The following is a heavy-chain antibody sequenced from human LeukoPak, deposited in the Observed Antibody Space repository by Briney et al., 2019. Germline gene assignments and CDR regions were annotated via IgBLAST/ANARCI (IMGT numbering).Heavy chain of an antibody. V-gene: IGHV3-21*01. CDR1: GFTFSSYS. CDR2: ISSSSSYI. D-gene: IGHD2-21*02. Sequence: GGSLRLSCAASGFTFSSYSMNWVRQAPGKGLEWVSSISSSSSYIYYADSVKGRFTTSRDNSKNTLYLQMNSLRAEDTAVYYCARDGEYCGGDCPLDVWGQGTTVTVSS. CDR3: ARDGEYCGGDCPLDV. J-gene: IGHJ6*02.